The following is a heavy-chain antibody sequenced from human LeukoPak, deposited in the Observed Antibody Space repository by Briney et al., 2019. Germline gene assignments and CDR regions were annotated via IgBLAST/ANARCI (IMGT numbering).Heavy chain of an antibody. CDR2: IYYSGST. V-gene: IGHV4-31*03. J-gene: IGHJ4*02. CDR1: GGSISSGGYY. D-gene: IGHD6-13*01. Sequence: PSETLSLTCTVSGGSISSGGYYWSWIRQHPGKGLEWIGYIYYSGSTYYNPSLKSRVTISVDTSKNQFSLKLSSVTAADTAVYYCAKAGGSSSYTRWPLDYWGQGTLVTVSS. CDR3: AKAGGSSSYTRWPLDY.